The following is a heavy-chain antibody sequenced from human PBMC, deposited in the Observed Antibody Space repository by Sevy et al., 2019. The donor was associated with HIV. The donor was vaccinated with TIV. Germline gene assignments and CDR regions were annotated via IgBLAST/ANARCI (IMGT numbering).Heavy chain of an antibody. CDR1: GFTFDDYT. CDR3: TRVEGAADWGMDV. J-gene: IGHJ6*02. CDR2: IRSKAYGGTT. Sequence: GGSLRLSCRASGFTFDDYTMSCVRQAPGKGLDWVAFIRSKAYGGTTEYAASVKGRFTISRDESKSIAYLQMNSLKTEDTAVYYCTRVEGAADWGMDVWGQGTTVTVSS. D-gene: IGHD1-26*01. V-gene: IGHV3-49*04.